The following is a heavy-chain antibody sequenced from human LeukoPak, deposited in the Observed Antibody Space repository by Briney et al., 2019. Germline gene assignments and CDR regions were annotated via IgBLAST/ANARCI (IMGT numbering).Heavy chain of an antibody. CDR3: AKGRDSSSWYLATFDY. D-gene: IGHD6-13*01. CDR2: MSYDGSDK. V-gene: IGHV3-30*18. J-gene: IGHJ4*02. Sequence: PGGSLRLSCAASRFTFKNYGMHWVRQAPGKGLEWVAVMSYDGSDKYYADSVKGRFTISRDNSKNTLYLQIDSLRAEDTAVYYCAKGRDSSSWYLATFDYWGQGALVTVSS. CDR1: RFTFKNYG.